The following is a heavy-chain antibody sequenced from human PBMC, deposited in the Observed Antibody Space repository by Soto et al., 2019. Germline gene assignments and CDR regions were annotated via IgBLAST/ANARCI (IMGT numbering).Heavy chain of an antibody. CDR3: ARILFGFYDILTGYYNDYYYMDV. D-gene: IGHD3-9*01. J-gene: IGHJ6*03. Sequence: GGSLRLSCAASGFTFSSYSMNWVRQAPGKGLEWVSYISSSSSTIYYADYVKGRFTISRDNAKNSLYLQMNSLRAEDTAVYYCARILFGFYDILTGYYNDYYYMDVWGKGTTVTVSS. CDR1: GFTFSSYS. V-gene: IGHV3-48*01. CDR2: ISSSSSTI.